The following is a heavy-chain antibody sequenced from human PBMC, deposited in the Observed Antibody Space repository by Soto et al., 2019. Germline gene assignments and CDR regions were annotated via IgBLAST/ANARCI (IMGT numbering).Heavy chain of an antibody. Sequence: PGGSLRLSCASSGFTFSSYAMHCFRQAPGKGLDGVAVISYDGSNKYCADSVKGRFTISRDNSKNTLYLQMNSLRAEDTAVYYCAREAIVAGATTGMDVWGQGTTVTVSS. J-gene: IGHJ6*02. CDR3: AREAIVAGATTGMDV. CDR1: GFTFSSYA. CDR2: ISYDGSNK. D-gene: IGHD1-26*01. V-gene: IGHV3-30-3*01.